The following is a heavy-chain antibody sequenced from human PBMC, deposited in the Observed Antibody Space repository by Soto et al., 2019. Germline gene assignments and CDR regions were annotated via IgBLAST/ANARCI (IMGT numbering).Heavy chain of an antibody. V-gene: IGHV1-18*01. J-gene: IGHJ5*02. Sequence: QVLLVQSGAEVKKPGASVNISCKGSGYSFDKNGISWVRQAPGQGLEWMGWISGVTGHTNYAQNFQGRLSVTTVTSTRTAYMELRSLTSDDTAMYYCARDKGDFTFGPWGQGSLVTVSS. CDR3: ARDKGDFTFGP. CDR1: GYSFDKNG. D-gene: IGHD3-3*01. CDR2: ISGVTGHT.